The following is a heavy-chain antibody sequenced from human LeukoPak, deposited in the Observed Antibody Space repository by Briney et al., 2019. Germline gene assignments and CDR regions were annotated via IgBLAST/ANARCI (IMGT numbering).Heavy chain of an antibody. Sequence: GGSLRLSCAASGFTFSSYGMHWVRQAPGKGLEWVAFIRSDGSDKYYADSVKGRFTISRDNSENTLHLQMNSLRIEDAGVYYCARPSDHYYYYFYMDVWGQGTTVTVSS. J-gene: IGHJ6*03. CDR2: IRSDGSDK. CDR3: ARPSDHYYYYFYMDV. V-gene: IGHV3-30*02. CDR1: GFTFSSYG.